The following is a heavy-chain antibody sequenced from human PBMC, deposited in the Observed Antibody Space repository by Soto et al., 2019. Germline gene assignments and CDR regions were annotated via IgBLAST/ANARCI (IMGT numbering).Heavy chain of an antibody. Sequence: QPPGQGRKWNGEIYLRGSTKYNPSLKSRVIISVDKSKNQFSLKLSSVTDADTAVYYCVRGEYEQQRDYWGQRTL. J-gene: IGHJ4*02. V-gene: IGHV4-4*02. D-gene: IGHD6-13*01. CDR2: IYLRGST. CDR3: VRGEYEQQRDY.